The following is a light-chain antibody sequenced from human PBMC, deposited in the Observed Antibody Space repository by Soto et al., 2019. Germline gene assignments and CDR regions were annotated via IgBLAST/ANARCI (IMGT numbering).Light chain of an antibody. CDR1: QSLIHSDGNTY. Sequence: DVVMTQSPLSLPVTLGQPASISCRSSQSLIHSDGNTYLSWFQQRPGQSPRRLIYEVSDRDSGVXDXXAGSGSGTDVTLKISRVEAEDVGVYYCMQGTHWPWTFGQGTEVEIK. CDR3: MQGTHWPWT. J-gene: IGKJ1*01. V-gene: IGKV2-30*02. CDR2: EVS.